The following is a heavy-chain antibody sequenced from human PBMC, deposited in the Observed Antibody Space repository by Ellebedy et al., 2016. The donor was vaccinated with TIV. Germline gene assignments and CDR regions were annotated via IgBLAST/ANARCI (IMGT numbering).Heavy chain of an antibody. D-gene: IGHD5-24*01. V-gene: IGHV3-33*01. CDR3: ARGGSTGWQQSYFDY. CDR2: IWYDGSNK. CDR1: GFAFSSYG. Sequence: GESLKISCAASGFAFSSYGMHWVRQAPGKGLEWVAVIWYDGSNKYYADSVKGRFTISRDNSKNAMYLQMNSLRAEDTAVYYCARGGSTGWQQSYFDYWGQGTLVTVSS. J-gene: IGHJ4*02.